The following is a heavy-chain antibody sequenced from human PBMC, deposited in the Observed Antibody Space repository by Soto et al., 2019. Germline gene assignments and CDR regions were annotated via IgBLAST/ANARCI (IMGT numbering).Heavy chain of an antibody. V-gene: IGHV1-69*13. CDR1: GGTFSSYA. CDR2: IIPIFGTA. J-gene: IGHJ5*02. Sequence: GASVKVSCKASGGTFSSYAISWVRQAPGQGLEWMGGIIPIFGTANYAQKFQGRVTITADESTSTAYMELSSLRSEDTAVYYCARDDSYGLMGRANWFDPWGQGTQVTVSS. CDR3: ARDDSYGLMGRANWFDP. D-gene: IGHD5-18*01.